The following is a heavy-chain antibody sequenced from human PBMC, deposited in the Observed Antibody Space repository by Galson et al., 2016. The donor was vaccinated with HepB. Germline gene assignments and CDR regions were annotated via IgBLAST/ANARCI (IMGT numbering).Heavy chain of an antibody. CDR3: ARDPGDGYNLPYDY. CDR2: INPRGGST. V-gene: IGHV1-46*01. J-gene: IGHJ4*02. CDR1: GYTFTSYY. Sequence: SVKVSCTASGYTFTSYYMHWVRQAPGQGLEWVGTINPRGGSTGYAQKFQGRVTMTRDTSTSTVYMELSSLRSEDTAVYYCARDPGDGYNLPYDYWGQGTLVTVSS. D-gene: IGHD5-24*01.